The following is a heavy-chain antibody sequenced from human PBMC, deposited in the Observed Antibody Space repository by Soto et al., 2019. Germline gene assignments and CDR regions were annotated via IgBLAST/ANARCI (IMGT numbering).Heavy chain of an antibody. V-gene: IGHV3-64D*06. CDR3: GAKYYISTSCYQVYY. Sequence: GRSPRLSCAASGFTFSTYAVHWIRQAPGKGLEYISAISANGGSTYYADSVKGRFTISRDNSKNTVFLQMSSLRTEDTAVYYCGAKYYISTSCYQVYYW. D-gene: IGHD2-2*01. CDR2: ISANGGST. J-gene: IGHJ4*01. CDR1: GFTFSTYA.